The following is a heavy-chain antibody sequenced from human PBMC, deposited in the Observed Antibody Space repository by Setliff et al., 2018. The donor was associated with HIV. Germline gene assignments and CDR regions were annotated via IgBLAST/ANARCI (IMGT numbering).Heavy chain of an antibody. CDR2: MIYGGDT. D-gene: IGHD6-19*01. CDR1: GGSITSGNYY. V-gene: IGHV4-39*01. CDR3: ARPHSGRGGGAWFDP. Sequence: SETLSLTCRVYGGSITSGNYYWGWIRQAPGKGLEWIASMIYGGDTWYNPSLKSRVIIYVDTANNEISLRLSSVTAEDTAVYRCARPHSGRGGGAWFDPWGQGIQVTVS. J-gene: IGHJ5*02.